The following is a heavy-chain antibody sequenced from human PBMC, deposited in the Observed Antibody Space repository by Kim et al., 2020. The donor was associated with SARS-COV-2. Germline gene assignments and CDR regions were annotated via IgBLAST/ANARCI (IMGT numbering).Heavy chain of an antibody. J-gene: IGHJ3*02. Sequence: SETLSLTCTVSGGSISSGGYYWSWIRQHPGKGLEWIGYIYYSGRTYYNPSLKSRVTISVDTSKNQFSLKLSSVTAADTAVYYCARAQITMIVVVNAFDIWSQGTMVTVSS. CDR2: IYYSGRT. D-gene: IGHD3-22*01. CDR3: ARAQITMIVVVNAFDI. CDR1: GGSISSGGYY. V-gene: IGHV4-31*03.